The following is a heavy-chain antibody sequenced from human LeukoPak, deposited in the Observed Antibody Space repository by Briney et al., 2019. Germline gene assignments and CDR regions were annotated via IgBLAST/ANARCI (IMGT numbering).Heavy chain of an antibody. CDR1: GGSISSYH. J-gene: IGHJ4*02. V-gene: IGHV4-59*12. D-gene: IGHD3-10*01. CDR3: AREMVRGARLFDY. Sequence: SETLSLTCTVSGGSISSYHWSWVRQPPGKGLEYIGYISYSGSTNYDPSLKSRLTISLDTSKNQFYLKLSSVTAADTAVYYCAREMVRGARLFDYWGQGTLVTVSS. CDR2: ISYSGST.